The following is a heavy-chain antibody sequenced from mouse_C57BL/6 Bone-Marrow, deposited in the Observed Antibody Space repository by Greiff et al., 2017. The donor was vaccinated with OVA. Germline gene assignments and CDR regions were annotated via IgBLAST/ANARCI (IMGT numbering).Heavy chain of an antibody. CDR3: TKVGITTYFDY. V-gene: IGHV1-5*01. CDR1: GYTFTSYW. CDR2: IYPGNSDT. J-gene: IGHJ2*01. D-gene: IGHD1-1*01. Sequence: VQLQQSGTVLARPGASVKMSCKTSGYTFTSYWMHWVKQRPGQGLEWRGAIYPGNSDTSYNQKFKGKAKLTAVTSASTAYMELSSLTNEDSAVYYCTKVGITTYFDYWGQGTTLTVSS.